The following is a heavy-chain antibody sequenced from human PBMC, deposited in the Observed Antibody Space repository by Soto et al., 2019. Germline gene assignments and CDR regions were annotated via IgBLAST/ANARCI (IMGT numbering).Heavy chain of an antibody. V-gene: IGHV3-33*01. CDR2: IWYDGSNK. Sequence: GGSLRLSCAASGFTFSSYGMHWVRRAPGKGLEWVAVIWYDGSNKYYADSVKGRFTISRDNSKNTLYLQMNSLRAEDTAVYYCARDVLPNAGLYYGMDVWGQGTTVTVSS. D-gene: IGHD2-15*01. J-gene: IGHJ6*02. CDR1: GFTFSSYG. CDR3: ARDVLPNAGLYYGMDV.